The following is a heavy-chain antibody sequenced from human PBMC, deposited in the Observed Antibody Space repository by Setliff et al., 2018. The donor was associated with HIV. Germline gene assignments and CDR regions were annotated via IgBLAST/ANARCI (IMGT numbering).Heavy chain of an antibody. J-gene: IGHJ5*02. CDR2: IFRNGDT. CDR1: GGSIRSRDDY. D-gene: IGHD2-21*02. V-gene: IGHV4-39*01. Sequence: SETLSLTCSVSGGSIRSRDDYWAWIRQSPGKGLEWIASIFRNGDTYYNPSLRWRVTMSVDTSRNQFFLRLDSVTAADTAVYYCARLWLHYGDDIPKFAPWGQGILVTVSS. CDR3: ARLWLHYGDDIPKFAP.